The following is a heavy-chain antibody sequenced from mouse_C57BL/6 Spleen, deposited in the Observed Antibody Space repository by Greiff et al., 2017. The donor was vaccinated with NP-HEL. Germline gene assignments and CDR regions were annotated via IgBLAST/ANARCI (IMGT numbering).Heavy chain of an antibody. D-gene: IGHD1-1*01. Sequence: EVQVVESGGGLVKPGGSLKLSCAASGFTFSDYGMHWVRQAPEKGLEWVAYISSGSSTIYYADTVKGRFTITRDNAKNTLFLQMTSLRSEDTAMYYCARRPHYYGSYWYFDVWGTGTTVTVSS. CDR1: GFTFSDYG. V-gene: IGHV5-17*01. CDR3: ARRPHYYGSYWYFDV. CDR2: ISSGSSTI. J-gene: IGHJ1*03.